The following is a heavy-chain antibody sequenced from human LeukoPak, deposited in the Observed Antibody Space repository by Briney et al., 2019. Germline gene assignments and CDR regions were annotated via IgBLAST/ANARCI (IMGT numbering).Heavy chain of an antibody. CDR1: GGSISGYY. CDR3: ASLSYYDFWSGYYNY. CDR2: IYTSGST. V-gene: IGHV4-4*08. Sequence: PSETLSFTCTVSGGSISGYYWSWIGQSPGKGLEWIGRIYTSGSTNYNPSLKSRVTISVDTSKNQFSLKLSSVTAADTAVYYCASLSYYDFWSGYYNYWGQGTLVTVSS. J-gene: IGHJ4*02. D-gene: IGHD3-3*01.